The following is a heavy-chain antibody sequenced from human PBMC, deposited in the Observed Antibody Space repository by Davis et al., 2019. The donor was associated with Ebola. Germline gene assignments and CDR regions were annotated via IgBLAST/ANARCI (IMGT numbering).Heavy chain of an antibody. D-gene: IGHD6-19*01. CDR2: IKEDGSEK. Sequence: GESPIISCVVSGLTFSKFWMNWVRQTPGKGLQWVANIKEDGSEKHYVDSVKGRFIISRDNARNSLYLQMNSLRAEDTAFYYCARDLSSSYDYWGQGILVTVSS. V-gene: IGHV3-7*01. CDR1: GLTFSKFW. J-gene: IGHJ4*02. CDR3: ARDLSSSYDY.